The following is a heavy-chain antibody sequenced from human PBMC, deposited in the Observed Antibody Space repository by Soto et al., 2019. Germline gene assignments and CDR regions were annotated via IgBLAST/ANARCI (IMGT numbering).Heavy chain of an antibody. CDR1: GGSFSGYY. CDR3: ARSGVLRYFVWDQSWFDP. Sequence: PSETLSLTCAVYGGSFSGYYWSWIRQPPGKGLEWIGEINHSGSTNYNPSLKSRVTISVDTSKNQFSLKLSSVTAADTAVYYCARSGVLRYFVWDQSWFDPWGQGTLVTV. D-gene: IGHD3-9*01. CDR2: INHSGST. V-gene: IGHV4-34*01. J-gene: IGHJ5*02.